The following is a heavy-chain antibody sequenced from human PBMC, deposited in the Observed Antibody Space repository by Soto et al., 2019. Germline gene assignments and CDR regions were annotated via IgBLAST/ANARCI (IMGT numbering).Heavy chain of an antibody. V-gene: IGHV3-23*01. J-gene: IGHJ4*02. D-gene: IGHD3-9*01. CDR2: INGGQGRT. CDR3: AKDRPPDGIWTFYH. Sequence: EVQMLESGGHLVQPGGSLRLSCAASGFTFTTYTMNWVRQAPGKGLEWVSAINGGQGRTYYADSVKGRFTISRDNSKNMLFLQMNSLRAEDTAVYYCAKDRPPDGIWTFYHWGQGPPVTVSS. CDR1: GFTFTTYT.